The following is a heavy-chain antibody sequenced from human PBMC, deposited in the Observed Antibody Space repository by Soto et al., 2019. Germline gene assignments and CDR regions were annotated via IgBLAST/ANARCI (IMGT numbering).Heavy chain of an antibody. V-gene: IGHV3-30*18. CDR2: ISNNGGDR. J-gene: IGHJ4*02. D-gene: IGHD3-10*01. Sequence: GGSLRLSCAASGFTFSSYGMHWVRQTPGKGLEWVAVISNNGGDRYSADSVKGRFTITRDNFKNTLYLQMTSLRPEDTAVYYCAKDSGRGSADYYFDYWGQGTLVTVSS. CDR1: GFTFSSYG. CDR3: AKDSGRGSADYYFDY.